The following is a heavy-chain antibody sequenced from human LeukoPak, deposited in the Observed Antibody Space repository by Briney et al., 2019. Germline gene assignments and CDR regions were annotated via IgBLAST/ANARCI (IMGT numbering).Heavy chain of an antibody. V-gene: IGHV3-23*01. CDR1: GFTFSSYA. D-gene: IGHD6-13*01. Sequence: GGSLRLSCAASGFTFSSYAMSWVRQAPGKGLEWVSAISGSGGSTYYADSVKGRFTISRDNSKNTLYLQMNSLRAEDTAVYYCAKGVTPEKYSSSWYYFDYWGQGTLVTVSS. CDR2: ISGSGGST. J-gene: IGHJ4*02. CDR3: AKGVTPEKYSSSWYYFDY.